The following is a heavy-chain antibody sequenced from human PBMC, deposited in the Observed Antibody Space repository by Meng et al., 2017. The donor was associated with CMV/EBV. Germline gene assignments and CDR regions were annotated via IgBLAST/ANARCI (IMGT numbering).Heavy chain of an antibody. D-gene: IGHD1-7*01. CDR3: ASAGDITGTGRDYYYYYGMDV. J-gene: IGHJ6*02. V-gene: IGHV1-69*10. Sequence: SVKVSCKASGGTFSSYAISWVRQAPGQGLEWMGGIIPILGIANYAQKFQGRVTITADKSTSTAYMELSSLRSEDTAVDYCASAGDITGTGRDYYYYYGMDVWGQGTTVTVS. CDR2: IIPILGIA. CDR1: GGTFSSYA.